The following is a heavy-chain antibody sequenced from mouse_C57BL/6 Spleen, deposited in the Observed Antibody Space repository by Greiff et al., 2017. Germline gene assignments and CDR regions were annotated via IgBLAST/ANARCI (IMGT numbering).Heavy chain of an antibody. J-gene: IGHJ3*01. CDR3: GIPIYYGNEAWFAY. D-gene: IGHD2-1*01. Sequence: VQLQQSGPELVKPGASVKISCKASGYSFTDYNMNWVKQSNGKSLEWIGVINPNYGTTSYNQKFKGKATLTVDQSSSTAYMQLNSLTSEDSAVYYCGIPIYYGNEAWFAYWGQGTLVTVSA. V-gene: IGHV1-39*01. CDR1: GYSFTDYN. CDR2: INPNYGTT.